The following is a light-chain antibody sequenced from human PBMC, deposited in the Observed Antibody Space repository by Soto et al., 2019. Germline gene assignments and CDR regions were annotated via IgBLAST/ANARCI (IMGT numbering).Light chain of an antibody. CDR1: TSAVTNGLY. V-gene: IGLV7-46*01. CDR3: LLSFNGPYV. J-gene: IGLJ1*01. Sequence: QVVVTREPSLTVSTGGTVTLTCGSRTSAVTNGLYPYWFQQKPGQAPRTLIYDTTNRHSWTPARFSGSHLGGKAGLTLSGAQPEDEADYYCLLSFNGPYVFGTGTKVTF. CDR2: DTT.